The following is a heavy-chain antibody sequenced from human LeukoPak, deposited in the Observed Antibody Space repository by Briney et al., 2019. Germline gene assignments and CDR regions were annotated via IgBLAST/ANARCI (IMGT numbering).Heavy chain of an antibody. CDR1: GYTFTSYG. V-gene: IGHV1-46*01. CDR3: ARVGVFGVDLYDAFDI. CDR2: INPSGGST. J-gene: IGHJ3*02. Sequence: ASVKVSCKASGYTFTSYGISWVRQAPGQGLEWMGIINPSGGSTSYAQKFQGRVTMTRDMSTSTVYMELSSLRSEDTAVYYCARVGVFGVDLYDAFDIWGQGTMVTVSS. D-gene: IGHD3-3*01.